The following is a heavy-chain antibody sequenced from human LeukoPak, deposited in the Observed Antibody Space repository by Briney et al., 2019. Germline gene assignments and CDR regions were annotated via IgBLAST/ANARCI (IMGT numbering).Heavy chain of an antibody. CDR1: GFTFSNYW. D-gene: IGHD2-15*01. Sequence: QPGGSLTLPCAASGFTFSNYWMHWVRQAPGKGLVWVSRINSGGSTTTYADSVKGRFTISRDNSKNTLYLQMSSLRAEGTAVYYCVKDVGVEVAAYYFDYWGQGTLVTVSS. J-gene: IGHJ4*02. CDR2: INSGGSTT. CDR3: VKDVGVEVAAYYFDY. V-gene: IGHV3-74*01.